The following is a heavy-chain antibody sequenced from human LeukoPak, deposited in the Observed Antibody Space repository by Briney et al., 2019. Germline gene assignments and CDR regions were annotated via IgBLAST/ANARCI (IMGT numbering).Heavy chain of an antibody. CDR1: GFTFSSYA. V-gene: IGHV3-23*01. D-gene: IGHD3-22*01. J-gene: IGHJ3*02. Sequence: GGCLRLSCADSGFTFSSYAMSRVPEAPGKGLEWVSAISGSGGGTYYADSVKGRFTISRDNSKNTLYLQMNSLRAEDTAVYYCAKDRGPIVEDDAFDIWGQGTMVTVSS. CDR3: AKDRGPIVEDDAFDI. CDR2: ISGSGGGT.